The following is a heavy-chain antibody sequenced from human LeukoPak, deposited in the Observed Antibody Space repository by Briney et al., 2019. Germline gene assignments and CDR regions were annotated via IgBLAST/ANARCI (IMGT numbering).Heavy chain of an antibody. D-gene: IGHD3-10*01. CDR3: AKTGSSRFDY. CDR2: FSGSGGST. Sequence: GGSLRLSCAASGFTFSSYAMSWVRQAPGKGLEWVSAFSGSGGSTYYADSVKGRFTISRDNSKNTLFLQMNSLRAEDTAVYYCAKTGSSRFDYWGQGTLVTVSS. CDR1: GFTFSSYA. V-gene: IGHV3-23*01. J-gene: IGHJ4*02.